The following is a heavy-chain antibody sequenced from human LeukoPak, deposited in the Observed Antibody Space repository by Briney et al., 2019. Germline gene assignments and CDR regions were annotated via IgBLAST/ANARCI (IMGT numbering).Heavy chain of an antibody. D-gene: IGHD6-13*01. CDR1: GFTFSSYS. CDR2: ISSSSSYI. V-gene: IGHV3-21*01. CDR3: ARDPIAAADLSPFDY. J-gene: IGHJ4*02. Sequence: PGGSLRLSCAASGFTFSSYSMNWVRQAPGKGLEWDSSISSSSSYIYYADSVKGRFTISRDNARNSLYLQMNSLRAEDTAVYYCARDPIAAADLSPFDYWGQGTLVTVSS.